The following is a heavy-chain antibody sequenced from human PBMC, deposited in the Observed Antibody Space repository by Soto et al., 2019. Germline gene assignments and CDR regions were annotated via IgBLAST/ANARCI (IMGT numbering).Heavy chain of an antibody. CDR3: ARANYDVWSGYLVYYYYGMDV. J-gene: IGHJ6*02. CDR2: IYYSGST. D-gene: IGHD3-3*01. V-gene: IGHV4-31*03. CDR1: GGSISSGGYY. Sequence: QVQLQESGPGLVKPSQTLSLTCTVSGGSISSGGYYWSWIRQHPGKGLEWIGYIYYSGSTYYNPSLKSRVTISVDTSKNQFSLKLSAVTAADTAVYYCARANYDVWSGYLVYYYYGMDVWGQGTTVTVSS.